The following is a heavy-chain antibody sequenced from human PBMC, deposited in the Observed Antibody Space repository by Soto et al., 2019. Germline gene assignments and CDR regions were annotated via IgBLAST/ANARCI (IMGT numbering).Heavy chain of an antibody. V-gene: IGHV3-7*03. Sequence: QPGGSLRLSCAASGFTFSSYWMSWVRQAPGKGLEWVANIKQDGSEKYYVDSVKGRFTISRDNAKNSLYLQMNSLRAEDTAVYYCARVIEYSGYAPFDHWGQGTLVTVSS. CDR2: IKQDGSEK. CDR1: GFTFSSYW. CDR3: ARVIEYSGYAPFDH. D-gene: IGHD5-12*01. J-gene: IGHJ4*02.